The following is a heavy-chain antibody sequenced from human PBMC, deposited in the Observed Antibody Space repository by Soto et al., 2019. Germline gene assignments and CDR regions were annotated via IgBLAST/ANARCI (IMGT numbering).Heavy chain of an antibody. CDR3: ARDRASYYDSSYFDY. CDR1: GYTFTSYG. J-gene: IGHJ4*02. D-gene: IGHD3-22*01. CDR2: ISAYNGNT. V-gene: IGHV1-18*04. Sequence: GASVKVSCKASGYTFTSYGISWVRQAPGQGLEWMGWISAYNGNTNYAQKLQGRVTMTTDTSTSTAYMELRSLRSDDTAVYYCARDRASYYDSSYFDYWGQGTLVTVSS.